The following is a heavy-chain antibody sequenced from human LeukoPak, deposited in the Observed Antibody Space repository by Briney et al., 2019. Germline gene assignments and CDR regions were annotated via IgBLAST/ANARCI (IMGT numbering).Heavy chain of an antibody. Sequence: PGGSLRLSCAASGFTFSSYSMNWVRQAPGKGLEWVSSISSSSSYIYYADSVKGRFTISRDNAKNSLYLQMNSLRAEDTAVYYCARDRRGQDDYVWGSYRYRGFDYWGQGTLVTVSS. V-gene: IGHV3-21*01. CDR2: ISSSSSYI. CDR3: ARDRRGQDDYVWGSYRYRGFDY. D-gene: IGHD3-16*02. CDR1: GFTFSSYS. J-gene: IGHJ4*02.